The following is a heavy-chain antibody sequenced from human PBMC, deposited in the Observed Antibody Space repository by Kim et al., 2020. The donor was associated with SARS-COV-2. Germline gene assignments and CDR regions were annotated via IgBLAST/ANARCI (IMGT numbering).Heavy chain of an antibody. Sequence: GGSLRLSCAASGFNFSSYSMNWVRQAPGKGLEWVSSISSSSSYIYYADSVKGRFTISRDNAKNSLYLQMNSLRAEDTAVYYCAREGSGSYYFYYGMDVWGQGTTVTVSS. CDR1: GFNFSSYS. D-gene: IGHD1-26*01. CDR2: ISSSSSYI. V-gene: IGHV3-21*01. J-gene: IGHJ6*02. CDR3: AREGSGSYYFYYGMDV.